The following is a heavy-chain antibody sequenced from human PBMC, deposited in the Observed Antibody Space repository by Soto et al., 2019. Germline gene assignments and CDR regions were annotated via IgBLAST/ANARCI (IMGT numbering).Heavy chain of an antibody. Sequence: ASVKVSCKASGYTFTSYGISWARQAPGQGLEWMGWISAYNGNTNYAQKLQGRVTMTTDTSTSTAYIELRSLTSYDTAVHYGAMQGGGHQYFDIWGKGTMVPVS. CDR3: AMQGGGHQYFDI. D-gene: IGHD3-16*01. V-gene: IGHV1-18*01. J-gene: IGHJ3*02. CDR1: GYTFTSYG. CDR2: ISAYNGNT.